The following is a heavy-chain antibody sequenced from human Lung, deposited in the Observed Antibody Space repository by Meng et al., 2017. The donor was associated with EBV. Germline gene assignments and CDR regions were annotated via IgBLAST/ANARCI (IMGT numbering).Heavy chain of an antibody. V-gene: IGHV4-30-4*01. CDR2: IYYSGST. J-gene: IGHJ4*02. Sequence: LRGPGPGLVKPPQAPSLSCPVLVGSISGGGYYWSWIRQPPGKGLEWIGYIYYSGSTYYNPSLKSRVTISVDTSKNQFSLKLSSVTAADTAVYYCAREWCSGGSCYPDYWGQGTLVTVSS. CDR3: AREWCSGGSCYPDY. D-gene: IGHD2-15*01. CDR1: VGSISGGGYY.